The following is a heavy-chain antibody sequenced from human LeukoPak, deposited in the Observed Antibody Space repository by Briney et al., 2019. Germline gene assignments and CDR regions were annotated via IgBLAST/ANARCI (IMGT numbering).Heavy chain of an antibody. D-gene: IGHD2-15*01. CDR3: ARSMVVAATPHHYHYGMDV. Sequence: SVKVSCKASGGTFSSYAISWVRQAPGQGLEWMGRIIPIFGIANYAQKFQGRVTITADKSTSTAYMELSSLRSEDTAVYYCARSMVVAATPHHYHYGMDVWGQGTTVTVSS. J-gene: IGHJ6*02. CDR2: IIPIFGIA. V-gene: IGHV1-69*04. CDR1: GGTFSSYA.